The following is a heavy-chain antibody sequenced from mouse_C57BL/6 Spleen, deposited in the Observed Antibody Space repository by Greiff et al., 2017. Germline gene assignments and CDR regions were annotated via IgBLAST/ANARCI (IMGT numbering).Heavy chain of an antibody. CDR3: ARLGITTVVPFDY. V-gene: IGHV1-64*01. CDR2: IHPNSGST. J-gene: IGHJ2*01. D-gene: IGHD1-1*01. CDR1: GYTFTSYW. Sequence: QVQLQQPGAELVKPGASVKLSCKASGYTFTSYWMHWVKQRPGQGLEWIGMIHPNSGSTNYNEKLKSKATLTVDKSSSTAYLQLSSLTSEDSAVYYCARLGITTVVPFDYWGQGTTLTVSS.